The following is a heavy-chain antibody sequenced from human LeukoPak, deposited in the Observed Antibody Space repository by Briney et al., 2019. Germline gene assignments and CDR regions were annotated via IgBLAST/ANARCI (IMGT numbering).Heavy chain of an antibody. CDR2: IYYSGST. D-gene: IGHD1-1*01. V-gene: IGHV4-61*01. Sequence: SETLSLTCTVSGGSISSSSYYWGWIRQPPGKGLEWIGYIYYSGSTNYNPSLKSRVTISVDTSKNQFSLKLSSVTAADTAVYYCARDGSRMGDEVPFDYWGQGTLVTVSS. CDR3: ARDGSRMGDEVPFDY. CDR1: GGSISSSSYY. J-gene: IGHJ4*02.